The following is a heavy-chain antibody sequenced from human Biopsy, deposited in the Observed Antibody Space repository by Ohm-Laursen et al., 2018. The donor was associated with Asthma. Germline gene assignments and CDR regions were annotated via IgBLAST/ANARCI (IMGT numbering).Heavy chain of an antibody. CDR1: GGSVTSATFH. D-gene: IGHD5-24*01. J-gene: IGHJ4*02. V-gene: IGHV4-61*01. CDR3: SRNEIEDGIYFDN. CDR2: INYSGSA. Sequence: GTLSLTCPVTGGSVTSATFHWSWIRQAPGKGLEWIGFINYSGSANYNPSLKSRVTISVDTSKNQFSLKLSSVTAADTAVYFCSRNEIEDGIYFDNWGQGTLVTVSS.